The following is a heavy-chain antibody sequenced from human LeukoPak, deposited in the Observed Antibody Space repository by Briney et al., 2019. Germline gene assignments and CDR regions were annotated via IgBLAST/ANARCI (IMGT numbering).Heavy chain of an antibody. CDR2: INPSGGST. CDR3: AREDGSSGSLD. V-gene: IGHV1-46*01. Sequence: ASVKVSCKASGYTFTSYYMHWGRQAPGQGHEWMGIINPSGGSTSYAQKFQGRVTMTRNTSTSTVYMELSSLRSEDTAVYYCAREDGSSGSLDWGQGTLVTVSS. D-gene: IGHD3-22*01. J-gene: IGHJ4*02. CDR1: GYTFTSYY.